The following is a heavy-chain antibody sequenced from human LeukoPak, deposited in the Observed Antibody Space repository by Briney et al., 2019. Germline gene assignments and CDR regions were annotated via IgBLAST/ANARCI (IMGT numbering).Heavy chain of an antibody. CDR1: GFSLSTSGVG. Sequence: RKSGPTLVNPTQTLTLTCTFSGFSLSTSGVGVGWIRQPPGKALEWLAVIYWDDDERYSPSLKSRLTITKDTSKNQVVLTMTSMDPVDTATYYCAHSCGGGNSAYFDYWGLGTLVTVSS. CDR3: AHSCGGGNSAYFDY. D-gene: IGHD4-23*01. CDR2: IYWDDDE. V-gene: IGHV2-5*02. J-gene: IGHJ4*02.